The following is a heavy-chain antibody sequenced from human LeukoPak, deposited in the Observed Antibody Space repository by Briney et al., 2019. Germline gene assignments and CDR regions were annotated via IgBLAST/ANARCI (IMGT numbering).Heavy chain of an antibody. V-gene: IGHV3-9*01. D-gene: IGHD4-23*01. CDR1: GFTFDDYA. CDR2: ISWNSGSI. Sequence: AGRSLRLPCAASGFTFDDYAMHWVRQAPGKGLEWVSGISWNSGSIGYADSVKGRFTISRDNAKKTLYLQMNSLRVEDTAVYYCARGPDYGGPLRGQGTLVTVSP. CDR3: ARGPDYGGPL. J-gene: IGHJ4*02.